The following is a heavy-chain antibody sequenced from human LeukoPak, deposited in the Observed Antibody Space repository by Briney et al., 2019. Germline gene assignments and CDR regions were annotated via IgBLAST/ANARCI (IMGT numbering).Heavy chain of an antibody. Sequence: PGGSLRLSCAASGFTFSSYGMHWVRQAPGKGLEWVAVISYDGSNKYYADSVKGRFTISRDNSKNTLYLQMNSLRAEDTAVYYCAKGDWLTSGDDAFDIWGQGTMVTVSS. CDR2: ISYDGSNK. CDR3: AKGDWLTSGDDAFDI. J-gene: IGHJ3*02. V-gene: IGHV3-30*18. CDR1: GFTFSSYG. D-gene: IGHD2-21*02.